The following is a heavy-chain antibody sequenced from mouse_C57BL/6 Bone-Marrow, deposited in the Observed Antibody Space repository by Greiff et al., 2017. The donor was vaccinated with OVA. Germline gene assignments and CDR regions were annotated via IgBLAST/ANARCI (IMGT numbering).Heavy chain of an antibody. D-gene: IGHD2-1*01. Sequence: QVQLQQPGAELVRPGSSVKLSCKASGYTFTSYWMHWVKQRPIQGLEWIGNIDPSDSETHYNQKFKDKATLTVDKSSSTAYMQLSSLTSEDSAVYYCARRGFYRDAMDYWGQGTSVTVSS. CDR2: IDPSDSET. CDR1: GYTFTSYW. J-gene: IGHJ4*01. V-gene: IGHV1-52*01. CDR3: ARRGFYRDAMDY.